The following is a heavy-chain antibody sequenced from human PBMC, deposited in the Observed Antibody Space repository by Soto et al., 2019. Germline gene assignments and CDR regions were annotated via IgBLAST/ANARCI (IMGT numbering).Heavy chain of an antibody. Sequence: SEALSLTCIHSGCQIRTRSYYRGWIQHPPGKGLEWIGSFYYSGSTYYNPSLKSRVTISVDTFKNQFSLKLSSVTAVDSVVYYCYLGHYYGSGSYYNYGMDVWGKGT. V-gene: IGHV4-39*01. CDR2: FYYSGST. D-gene: IGHD3-10*01. CDR3: YLGHYYGSGSYYNYGMDV. CDR1: GCQIRTRSYY. J-gene: IGHJ6*04.